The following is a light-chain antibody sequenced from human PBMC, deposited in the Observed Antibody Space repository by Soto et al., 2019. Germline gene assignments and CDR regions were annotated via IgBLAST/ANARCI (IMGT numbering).Light chain of an antibody. CDR3: QKSYSTLSIT. Sequence: DIQMTQSPSSLSASVGDRVTFTCRASESIARHLNWYQQKPGKAPKLLIYAASSLQNGVPSRFRGGGSGTDFTLTISNLQPEDFATYYCQKSYSTLSITFGQGTRLEIK. V-gene: IGKV1-39*01. CDR2: AAS. J-gene: IGKJ5*01. CDR1: ESIARH.